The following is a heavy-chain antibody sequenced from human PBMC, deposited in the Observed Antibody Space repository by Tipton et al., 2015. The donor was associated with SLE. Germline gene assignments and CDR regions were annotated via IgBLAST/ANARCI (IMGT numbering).Heavy chain of an antibody. V-gene: IGHV3-7*01. CDR3: ARDGGSSWYQKD. D-gene: IGHD6-13*01. Sequence: SLRLSCAASGFTFSSYAMHWVRQAPGKGLEWVANIKQDGSEKYYVDSVKGRFTISRDNAKNSLYLQMNSLRAEDTAVYYCARDGGSSWYQKDWGQGTLVTVSS. J-gene: IGHJ4*02. CDR2: IKQDGSEK. CDR1: GFTFSSYA.